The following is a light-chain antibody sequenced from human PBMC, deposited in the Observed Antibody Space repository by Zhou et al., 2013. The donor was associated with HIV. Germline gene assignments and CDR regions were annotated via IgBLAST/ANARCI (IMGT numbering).Light chain of an antibody. CDR3: QQYNSYWT. J-gene: IGKJ1*01. V-gene: IGKV1-5*03. Sequence: DIQMTQSPSTLSASVRDTVTITCRASQSISSWLAWYQQKPGKAPKLLIYKASSLESGVPSRFRGSGSGTEFTLTISSLQPDDCATYYCQQYNSYWTFGQGTKVEIK. CDR2: KAS. CDR1: QSISSW.